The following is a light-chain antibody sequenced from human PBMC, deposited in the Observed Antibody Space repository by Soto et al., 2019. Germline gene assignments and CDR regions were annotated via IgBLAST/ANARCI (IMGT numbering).Light chain of an antibody. CDR1: QSISGS. J-gene: IGKJ1*01. Sequence: DIQMTQSPSTLSASVGDRVTITCRASQSISGSLAWYQQKPGKAPQLLIYEASNLKSGVPSRFSGSGSRTEYTLTISSLQPDDSASYYCQQYNGFWTFGQGTRVEIK. CDR2: EAS. V-gene: IGKV1-5*03. CDR3: QQYNGFWT.